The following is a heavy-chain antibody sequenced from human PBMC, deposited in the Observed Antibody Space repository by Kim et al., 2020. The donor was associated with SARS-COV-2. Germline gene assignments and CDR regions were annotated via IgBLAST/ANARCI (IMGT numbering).Heavy chain of an antibody. CDR2: IIPMFSTP. D-gene: IGHD1-26*01. CDR3: ARGGVGAFSPFDF. Sequence: SVKVSCKTNGGTFNTYAISWVRQAPAQGPEWMGGIIPMFSTPDYAQKFQGKVTITADGSTRTAYMELSSLKFEDTAIYYCARGGVGAFSPFDFWGQGTLVIVSS. CDR1: GGTFNTYA. J-gene: IGHJ4*02. V-gene: IGHV1-69*13.